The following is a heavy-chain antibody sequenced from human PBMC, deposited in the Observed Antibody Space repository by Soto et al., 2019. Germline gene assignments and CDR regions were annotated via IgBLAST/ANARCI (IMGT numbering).Heavy chain of an antibody. D-gene: IGHD6-13*01. J-gene: IGHJ4*02. CDR3: AREWGAAAVD. Sequence: TLSLTCTVSGGSIRSGGYYWSWIRQHPGKGLEWIGYIYYSGSTYYNPSLKSQVTISVDTSKNQFSLKLSSVTAADTAVYYCAREWGAAAVDWGQRNLVTASS. V-gene: IGHV4-31*01. CDR1: GGSIRSGGYY. CDR2: IYYSGST.